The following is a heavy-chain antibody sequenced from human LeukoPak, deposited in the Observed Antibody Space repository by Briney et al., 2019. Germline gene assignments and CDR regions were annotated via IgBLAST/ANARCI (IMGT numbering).Heavy chain of an antibody. Sequence: GGSLRLSCEASGLTLSTDLMSCVRQTPGKGLEWVANIKHDGSEKNYVDSVRGRFPISRDNAKNSVYLQMNSLRAEDTAVYYCARDQDRIAAAGLDYWGQGTLVTVSS. CDR1: GLTLSTDL. J-gene: IGHJ4*02. D-gene: IGHD6-13*01. V-gene: IGHV3-7*01. CDR3: ARDQDRIAAAGLDY. CDR2: IKHDGSEK.